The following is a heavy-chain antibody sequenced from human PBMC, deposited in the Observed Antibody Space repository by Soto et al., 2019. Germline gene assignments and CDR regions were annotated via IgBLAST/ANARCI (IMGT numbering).Heavy chain of an antibody. D-gene: IGHD3-3*01. CDR2: FDPEDGET. CDR1: GYTLTELS. V-gene: IGHV1-24*01. Sequence: ASVKVSCKVSGYTLTELSMHWVLQAPGKGLEWMGGFDPEDGETIYAQKFQGRVTMTEDTSTDTAYMELSSLRSEDTAVYYCATRGSGYPYYYYGMDVWGQGTTVTVSS. J-gene: IGHJ6*02. CDR3: ATRGSGYPYYYYGMDV.